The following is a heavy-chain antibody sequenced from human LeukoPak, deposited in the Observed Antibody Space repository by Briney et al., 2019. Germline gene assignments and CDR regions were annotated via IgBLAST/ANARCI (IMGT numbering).Heavy chain of an antibody. CDR1: GFTFSRNS. D-gene: IGHD4-17*01. Sequence: KPGGSLRLSCAASGFTFSRNSMNWVRQAPGKGLEWVSSITSSSSYVYYADSVKGRFTISRDNAKDSLYLQMNSLRAEDTAVYYCAREGGHSGDYVQTPDHWGQGTLVTVSS. J-gene: IGHJ4*02. CDR2: ITSSSSYV. CDR3: AREGGHSGDYVQTPDH. V-gene: IGHV3-21*01.